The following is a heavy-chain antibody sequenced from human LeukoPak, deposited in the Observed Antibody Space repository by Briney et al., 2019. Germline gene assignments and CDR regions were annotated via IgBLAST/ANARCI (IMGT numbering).Heavy chain of an antibody. Sequence: PSETLSLICTVSGDSISSYYWSWTRQSPGKGLEWIGYICYSGTTNYNPSLKSRVTISVDTSKNQFSLKLSSVTAADTAVYYCARGQQLDAFDIWGQGTMVTVSS. CDR2: ICYSGTT. D-gene: IGHD6-13*01. CDR3: ARGQQLDAFDI. CDR1: GDSISSYY. V-gene: IGHV4-59*12. J-gene: IGHJ3*02.